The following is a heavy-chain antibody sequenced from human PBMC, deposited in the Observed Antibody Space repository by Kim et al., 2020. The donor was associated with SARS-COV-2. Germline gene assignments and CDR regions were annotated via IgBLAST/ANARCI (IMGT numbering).Heavy chain of an antibody. V-gene: IGHV7-4-1*02. Sequence: AQGFTGRFVFSSDTSVSTAYLQVNSLDADDTAVYYCARDLAGVSDAFDIWGQGTMLTVSS. D-gene: IGHD3-10*01. CDR3: ARDLAGVSDAFDI. J-gene: IGHJ3*02.